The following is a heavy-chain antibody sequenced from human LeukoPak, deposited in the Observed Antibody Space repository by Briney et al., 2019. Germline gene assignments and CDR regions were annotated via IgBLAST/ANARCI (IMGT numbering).Heavy chain of an antibody. CDR3: ARVSPYYDFWSGYRGGMDV. J-gene: IGHJ6*02. Sequence: PGGSLRLSCAASGFTFSTFSMIWVRQAPGKGLEWVSSISSGSYIYYADAVKARFTISRDNARNSLYLQMNSLRAEDTAVYYCARVSPYYDFWSGYRGGMDVWGQGTTVTVSS. CDR1: GFTFSTFS. V-gene: IGHV3-21*01. CDR2: ISSGSYI. D-gene: IGHD3-3*01.